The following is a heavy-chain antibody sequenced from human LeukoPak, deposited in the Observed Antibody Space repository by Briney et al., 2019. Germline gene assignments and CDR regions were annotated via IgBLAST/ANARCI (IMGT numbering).Heavy chain of an antibody. CDR1: GFTFSNYA. CDR2: ISGSGTST. Sequence: GGSLRLSCAASGFTFSNYAMSWVRKAPGKGLEWVSGISGSGTSTYYADSVKGRFTISRDNSKNTLYLQMNSLRAEDTAVYYCASRNYYDSSGYYYYYFDYWGQGILVTVSS. CDR3: ASRNYYDSSGYYYYYFDY. D-gene: IGHD3-22*01. J-gene: IGHJ4*02. V-gene: IGHV3-23*01.